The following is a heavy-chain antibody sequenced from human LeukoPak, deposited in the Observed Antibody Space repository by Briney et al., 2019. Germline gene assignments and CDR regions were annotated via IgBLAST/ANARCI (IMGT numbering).Heavy chain of an antibody. J-gene: IGHJ4*02. D-gene: IGHD3-22*01. Sequence: GESLKISCKGSGYSFTSHWIGWVRQMPGKGLEWKGIIHPGDSDTRYSPSFQGQVTISADKSISTAYLQWSSLKASDTAMYYCAGGVSYYYDSSGYFFDYWGQGTLVTVSS. CDR1: GYSFTSHW. CDR2: IHPGDSDT. CDR3: AGGVSYYYDSSGYFFDY. V-gene: IGHV5-51*01.